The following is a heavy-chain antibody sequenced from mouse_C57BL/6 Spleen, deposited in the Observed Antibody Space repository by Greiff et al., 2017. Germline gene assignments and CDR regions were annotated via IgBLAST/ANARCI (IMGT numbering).Heavy chain of an antibody. Sequence: EVKLMESGPELVKPGASVKIPCKASGYTFTDYNMDWVKQSHGKSLEWIGDINPNNGGTIYNQKFKGKATLTVDKSSSTAYMELRSLTSEDTAVYYCARCDGYYGYFDVWGTGTTVTVSS. J-gene: IGHJ1*03. CDR2: INPNNGGT. V-gene: IGHV1-18*01. CDR3: ARCDGYYGYFDV. CDR1: GYTFTDYN. D-gene: IGHD2-3*01.